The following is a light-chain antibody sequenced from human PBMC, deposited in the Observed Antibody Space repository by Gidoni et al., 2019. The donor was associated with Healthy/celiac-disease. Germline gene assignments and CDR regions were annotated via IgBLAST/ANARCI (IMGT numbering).Light chain of an antibody. CDR2: GAS. CDR1: QSVSSN. V-gene: IGKV3-15*01. CDR3: QQYNNWPWT. Sequence: EIVMTQSPATLSVSPGERATLSCRASQSVSSNVAWYQQKTGQAPRLLIYGASTRATGIPARFSGRGSGTEFTLTISSLQSEDFAVYYCQQYNNWPWTFGQGTKVEIK. J-gene: IGKJ1*01.